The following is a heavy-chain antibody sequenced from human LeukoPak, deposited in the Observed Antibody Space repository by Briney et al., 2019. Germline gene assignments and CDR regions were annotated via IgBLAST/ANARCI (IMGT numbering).Heavy chain of an antibody. Sequence: PSETLSLTCTVSGGSISSYYWSWIRQPPGKGLEWIGYIYYSGSTNYNPSLKSRVTISVDTSKNQFSLKLSSVTAADTAVYYCARDGPSYSSSWYTVFDIWGQGTVVTVSS. D-gene: IGHD6-13*01. J-gene: IGHJ3*02. CDR2: IYYSGST. V-gene: IGHV4-59*01. CDR1: GGSISSYY. CDR3: ARDGPSYSSSWYTVFDI.